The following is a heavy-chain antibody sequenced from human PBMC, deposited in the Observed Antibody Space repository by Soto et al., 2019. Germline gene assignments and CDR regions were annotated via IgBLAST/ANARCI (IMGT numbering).Heavy chain of an antibody. J-gene: IGHJ6*03. CDR1: GYSFTSYD. CDR2: MNPNSGDT. V-gene: IGHV1-8*01. CDR3: ARGTNDYYYYLDV. Sequence: ASVKVSCKASGYSFTSYDVNWGRQAAGQGLEWVGWMNPNSGDTGYAQKFQGRVTMTSNMSISAAYMELSSLRSEDTAVYYCARGTNDYYYYLDVWGKGTTVTVSS.